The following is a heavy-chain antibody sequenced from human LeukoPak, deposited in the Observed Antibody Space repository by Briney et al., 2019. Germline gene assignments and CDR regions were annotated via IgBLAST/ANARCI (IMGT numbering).Heavy chain of an antibody. V-gene: IGHV1-2*02. J-gene: IGHJ4*02. Sequence: ASVKVSCKASGYTFTGYYMHWVRQAPGQGLEWMGWINPNSGGTNYAQKSQGRVTMTRDTSISTAYMELSRLRSDDMAVYYCARGTDYYDSSGKGDYWGQGTLVTVSS. CDR3: ARGTDYYDSSGKGDY. D-gene: IGHD3-22*01. CDR2: INPNSGGT. CDR1: GYTFTGYY.